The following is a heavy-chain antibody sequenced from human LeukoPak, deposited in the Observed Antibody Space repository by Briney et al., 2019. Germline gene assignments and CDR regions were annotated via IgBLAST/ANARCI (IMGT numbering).Heavy chain of an antibody. Sequence: GGSLRLSCAASGFTFSSYAMSWVRQAPGKGLEWVSAISGSGGSTYYADSVKGRFTISRDNSKNTLYLQMNSLRAEDTAVYYCAKDQDYYDSSGLDYWGQGTPVTVSS. CDR3: AKDQDYYDSSGLDY. CDR2: ISGSGGST. D-gene: IGHD3-22*01. J-gene: IGHJ4*02. CDR1: GFTFSSYA. V-gene: IGHV3-23*01.